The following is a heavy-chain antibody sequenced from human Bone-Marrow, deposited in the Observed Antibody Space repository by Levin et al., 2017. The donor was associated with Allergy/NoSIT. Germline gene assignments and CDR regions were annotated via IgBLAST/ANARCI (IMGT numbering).Heavy chain of an antibody. Sequence: GGSLRLSCAASGFTFSDYYMSWIRQAPGKGLEWVSYISSSGSTIYYADSVKGRFTISRDNAKNSLYLQMNSLRAEDTAVYYCARVGLGIVVVTVYYGMDGWGQGTTVTVSS. D-gene: IGHD2-21*02. J-gene: IGHJ6*02. CDR2: ISSSGSTI. CDR1: GFTFSDYY. CDR3: ARVGLGIVVVTVYYGMDG. V-gene: IGHV3-11*01.